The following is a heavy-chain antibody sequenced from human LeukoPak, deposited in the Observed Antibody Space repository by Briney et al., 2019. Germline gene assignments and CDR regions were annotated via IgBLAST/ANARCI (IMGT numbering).Heavy chain of an antibody. CDR1: GASISSYY. Sequence: SETLSLTCTVSGASISSYYWSWIRQPAGKGLEWIGRIYVSGSTTYNPSLESRVTMSLDTSKNQISLKVSSVTAADTAVYYCARSRTGYGNNWFDPWGQGTLVTVSS. CDR3: ARSRTGYGNNWFDP. J-gene: IGHJ5*02. CDR2: IYVSGST. D-gene: IGHD5-12*01. V-gene: IGHV4-4*07.